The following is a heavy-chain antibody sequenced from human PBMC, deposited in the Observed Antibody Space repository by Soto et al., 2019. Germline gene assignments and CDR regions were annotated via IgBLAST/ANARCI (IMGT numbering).Heavy chain of an antibody. CDR1: GGSISSYY. J-gene: IGHJ6*02. D-gene: IGHD6-19*01. CDR2: IYYSGST. V-gene: IGHV4-59*01. CDR3: ARELVGRSGWYPDYYGMDV. Sequence: ETLSLTCTVSGGSISSYYWSWIRQPPGKGLEWIGYIYYSGSTNYNPSLKSRVTISVDTSKNQFSLKLSSVTAADTAVYYCARELVGRSGWYPDYYGMDVWGQGTTVTVSS.